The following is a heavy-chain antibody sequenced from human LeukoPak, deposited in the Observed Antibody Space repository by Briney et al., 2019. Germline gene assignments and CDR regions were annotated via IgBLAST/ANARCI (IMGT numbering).Heavy chain of an antibody. J-gene: IGHJ6*03. Sequence: PSETLSLTCAVCGGSFSGYYWSWIRQPPGKGLEWIGEINHSGSTNYNPSLKSRVTISVDASKNQFSLKLSSVTAADTAVYYCARMPRAHYDFWSGYYYYYYMDVWGKGTTVTVSS. D-gene: IGHD3-3*01. V-gene: IGHV4-34*01. CDR3: ARMPRAHYDFWSGYYYYYYMDV. CDR2: INHSGST. CDR1: GGSFSGYY.